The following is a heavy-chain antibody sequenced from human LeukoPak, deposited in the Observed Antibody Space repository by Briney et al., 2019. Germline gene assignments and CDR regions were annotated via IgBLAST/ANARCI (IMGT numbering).Heavy chain of an antibody. J-gene: IGHJ4*02. D-gene: IGHD6-6*01. CDR1: GFTFSRYS. V-gene: IGHV3-64*01. CDR3: ARTSIAAREADY. CDR2: ISNNGGST. Sequence: GGSLRLSCAASGFTFSRYSMHWVRQAPGRGLEYVSAISNNGGSTYYAKSVKGRFTISRDNSKNTLYLQMGSLRAEDMAVYYCARTSIAAREADYWGQGTLVTVSS.